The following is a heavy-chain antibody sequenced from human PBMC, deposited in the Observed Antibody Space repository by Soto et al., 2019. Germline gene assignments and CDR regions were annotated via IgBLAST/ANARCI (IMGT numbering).Heavy chain of an antibody. CDR2: ISGSGGST. CDR3: EKDRIVVPDC. CDR1: GFTFSSHA. J-gene: IGHJ4*02. Sequence: GGSLRLSCAASGFTFSSHAMSWVRQAPGKGLEWFSAISGSGGSTYYADSVKGRFTISRDNSTNTLDLQMTSLSAEDTAVYYCEKDRIVVPDCWGQGTLVTVSS. V-gene: IGHV3-23*01. D-gene: IGHD2-2*01.